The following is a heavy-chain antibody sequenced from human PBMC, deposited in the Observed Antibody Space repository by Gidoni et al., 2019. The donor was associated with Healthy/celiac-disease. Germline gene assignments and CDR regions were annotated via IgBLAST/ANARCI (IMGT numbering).Heavy chain of an antibody. CDR3: ARDGSAHYYDRSGMTPPRFDY. CDR1: GGTFSSYA. J-gene: IGHJ4*02. Sequence: QVQLVQSGAEVKKPGSSVKVSCKASGGTFSSYAISWVRQAPGQGLEWMGGIIPIFGTANYAQKFQGRVTITADESTSTAYMELSSLRSEDTAVYYCARDGSAHYYDRSGMTPPRFDYWGQGTLVTVSS. D-gene: IGHD3-22*01. CDR2: IIPIFGTA. V-gene: IGHV1-69*01.